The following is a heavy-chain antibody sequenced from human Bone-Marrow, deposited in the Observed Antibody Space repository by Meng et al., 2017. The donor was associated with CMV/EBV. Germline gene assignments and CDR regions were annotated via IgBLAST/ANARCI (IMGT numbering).Heavy chain of an antibody. CDR1: GYTFTNYC. CDR3: AREVNGAAGTVFDY. Sequence: ASGYTFTNYCISWVRQAPGQGLEWMGWISAYNGNTNYAQKLQGRVTMTTDTSTSTAYMELRSLRSDDTAVYYCAREVNGAAGTVFDYWGQGTLVTVSS. J-gene: IGHJ4*02. CDR2: ISAYNGNT. D-gene: IGHD6-13*01. V-gene: IGHV1-18*01.